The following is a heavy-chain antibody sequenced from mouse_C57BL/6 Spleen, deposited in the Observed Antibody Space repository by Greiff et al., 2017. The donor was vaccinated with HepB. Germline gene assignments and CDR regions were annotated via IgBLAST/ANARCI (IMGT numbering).Heavy chain of an antibody. Sequence: EVQLQQSGPELVKPGASVKIPCKASGYTFTDYNMDWVKQSHGKSLEWIGDINPNNGGTIYNQKFKGKATLTVDKSSSTAYMELRSLTSEDTAVYYCARSPSYGSSYVPMDYWGQRTSVTVSS. CDR2: INPNNGGT. CDR1: GYTFTDYN. CDR3: ARSPSYGSSYVPMDY. V-gene: IGHV1-18*01. J-gene: IGHJ4*01. D-gene: IGHD1-1*01.